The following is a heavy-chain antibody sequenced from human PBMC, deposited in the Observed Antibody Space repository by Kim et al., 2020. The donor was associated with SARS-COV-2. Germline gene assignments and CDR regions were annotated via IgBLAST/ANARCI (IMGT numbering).Heavy chain of an antibody. V-gene: IGHV3-48*02. CDR3: ARDQGICSGGSCYLDYYYGMDV. CDR1: GFTFSSYS. Sequence: GGSLRLSCAASGFTFSSYSMNWVRQAPGKGLEWVSYISSSSSTIYYADSVKGRFTISRDNAKNSLYLQMNSLRDEDTAVYYCARDQGICSGGSCYLDYYYGMDVWGQGTTVTVSS. D-gene: IGHD2-15*01. J-gene: IGHJ6*02. CDR2: ISSSSSTI.